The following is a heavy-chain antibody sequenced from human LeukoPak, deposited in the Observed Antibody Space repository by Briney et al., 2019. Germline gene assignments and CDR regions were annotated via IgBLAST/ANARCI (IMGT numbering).Heavy chain of an antibody. Sequence: SETLSLTCTVSGGSISSDCWSWIRQPPGKGLEWIGYIYYSGSTNYNPSLKSRLTISVDTSKDQFSLKLSSVTAADTAVYYCVREYYDSSGYFHYWGQGTLVTVSS. CDR3: VREYYDSSGYFHY. J-gene: IGHJ4*02. CDR1: GGSISSDC. V-gene: IGHV4-59*01. D-gene: IGHD3-22*01. CDR2: IYYSGST.